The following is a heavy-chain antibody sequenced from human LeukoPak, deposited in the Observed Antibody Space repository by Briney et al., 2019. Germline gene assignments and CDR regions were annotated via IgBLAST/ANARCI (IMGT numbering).Heavy chain of an antibody. CDR3: ARGGGYASPIGY. CDR2: IYHSGST. V-gene: IGHV4-59*01. CDR1: GGSISTYY. D-gene: IGHD5-12*01. J-gene: IGHJ4*02. Sequence: SETLSLTCTLSGGSISTYYWSWIRQPPGKGLEWIGYIYHSGSTNYNPSLKSRVTILVGKSKNQFFLKQSSVTAADTAVYYCARGGGYASPIGYWGQGALVTVSS.